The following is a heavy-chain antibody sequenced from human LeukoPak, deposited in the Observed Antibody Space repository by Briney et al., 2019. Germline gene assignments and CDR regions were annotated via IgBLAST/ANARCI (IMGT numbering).Heavy chain of an antibody. J-gene: IGHJ4*02. Sequence: SETLSLTCTVSGGSISRYYGSWIRHPPGEGREWIAYIYYTVSTNYNPSLKSRVTRSVDTSKSQFSLRLSSVTAADTAVYYCARASYSYDINGWVPFDYWGQGTLATVSS. D-gene: IGHD3-22*01. CDR2: IYYTVST. V-gene: IGHV4-59*08. CDR3: ARASYSYDINGWVPFDY. CDR1: GGSISRYY.